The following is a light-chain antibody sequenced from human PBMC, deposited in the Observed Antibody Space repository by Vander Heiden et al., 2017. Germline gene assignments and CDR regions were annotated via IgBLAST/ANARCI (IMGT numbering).Light chain of an antibody. CDR3: SSYTSSSTLSVV. V-gene: IGLV2-14*01. CDR1: SSDVGGYNY. CDR2: DVS. Sequence: QSALTQPASVSGSPGQSLTISCTGTSSDVGGYNYVSWYQQHPGKAPKLMIYDVSNRPSGVSTRFSGSKSGNTASLPISGLQAEDEADYYCSSYTSSSTLSVVFGGGTKLTVL. J-gene: IGLJ2*01.